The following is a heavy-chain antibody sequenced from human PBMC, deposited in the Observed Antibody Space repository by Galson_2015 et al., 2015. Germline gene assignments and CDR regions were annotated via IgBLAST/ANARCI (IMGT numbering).Heavy chain of an antibody. J-gene: IGHJ4*02. V-gene: IGHV1-2*04. D-gene: IGHD6-13*01. CDR3: ARAPGGGEDSSSWSYYFDY. CDR2: INPNSGGT. Sequence: SVKVSCKASGYTFTGYYMHRVRQAPGQGLEWMGWINPNSGGTNYAQKFQGWVTMTRDTSISTAYMELSRLRSDDTAVYYCARAPGGGEDSSSWSYYFDYWGQGTLVTVSS. CDR1: GYTFTGYY.